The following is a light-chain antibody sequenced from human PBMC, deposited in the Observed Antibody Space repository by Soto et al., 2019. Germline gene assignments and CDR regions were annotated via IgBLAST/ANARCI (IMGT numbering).Light chain of an antibody. Sequence: QSALTQPASASGSPGQSITFSCTIASSDVGTYNLVSWYQQHPNKAPKFLIYEASKRASGVSDRFSGSQSGNTASLTISGLQADDEADYYCFSYAGSPTSYVFGTGTKLTVL. CDR2: EAS. CDR1: SSDVGTYNL. V-gene: IGLV2-23*01. CDR3: FSYAGSPTSYV. J-gene: IGLJ1*01.